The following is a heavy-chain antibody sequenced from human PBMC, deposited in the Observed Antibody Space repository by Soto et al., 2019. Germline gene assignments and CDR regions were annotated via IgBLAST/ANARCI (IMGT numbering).Heavy chain of an antibody. V-gene: IGHV1-2*02. CDR2: INPNSGGT. J-gene: IGHJ6*02. Sequence: ASVMVSCTASGYTFTGYYMHWVRQAPGQGLEWMGWINPNSGGTNYAQKFQGRVTMTRDTSISTAYMELSRLRSDDTAVYYCARVRRPGNYYYYCMDDWGQGTTVTVSS. CDR1: GYTFTGYY. CDR3: ARVRRPGNYYYYCMDD.